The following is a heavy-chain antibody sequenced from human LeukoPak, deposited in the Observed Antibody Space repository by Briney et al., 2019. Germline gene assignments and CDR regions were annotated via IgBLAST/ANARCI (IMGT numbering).Heavy chain of an antibody. D-gene: IGHD3-3*01. V-gene: IGHV1-18*01. J-gene: IGHJ4*02. Sequence: ASVKVSCKASGYRFTTYGITWVRQAPGQGLEWMGWISAYNGNTNYAQKLQGRVTMTTDSSTSTAYMELRSLRSDDTAVYYCARDAPRSGSIARFDYWGQGTLVTVSS. CDR2: ISAYNGNT. CDR1: GYRFTTYG. CDR3: ARDAPRSGSIARFDY.